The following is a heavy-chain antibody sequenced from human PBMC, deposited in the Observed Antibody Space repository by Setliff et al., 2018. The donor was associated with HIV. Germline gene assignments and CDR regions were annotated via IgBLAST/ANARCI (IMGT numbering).Heavy chain of an antibody. Sequence: PSETLSLTCAVFGESFSGYYWSWIRQPPGKGLEWIGEINHSGNTNYNPSLKSRVTISIDTSKNQFSLKLSSVTAADTAVYYCARGGIAVAGEETYYYYGMDVWGQGTTVTVSS. CDR1: GESFSGYY. J-gene: IGHJ6*02. D-gene: IGHD6-19*01. CDR2: INHSGNT. CDR3: ARGGIAVAGEETYYYYGMDV. V-gene: IGHV4-34*01.